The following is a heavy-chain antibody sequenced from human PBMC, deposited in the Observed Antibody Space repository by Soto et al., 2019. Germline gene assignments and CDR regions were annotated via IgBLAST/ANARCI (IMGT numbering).Heavy chain of an antibody. D-gene: IGHD1-7*01. V-gene: IGHV3-33*01. Sequence: QVQLVESGGGVVQPGRSLRLSCAASGFTFSSYGMHWVRQAPGKGLEWVAVIWYDGSNKYYADSVKGRFTISRDNSKNMLYLQMNSLRAEDTAVYYCARENNWNYAFYFDYWGQGTLVTVSS. CDR3: ARENNWNYAFYFDY. CDR2: IWYDGSNK. J-gene: IGHJ4*02. CDR1: GFTFSSYG.